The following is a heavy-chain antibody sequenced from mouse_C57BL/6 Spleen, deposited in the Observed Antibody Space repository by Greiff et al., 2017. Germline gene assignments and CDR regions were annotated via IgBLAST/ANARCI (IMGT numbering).Heavy chain of an antibody. J-gene: IGHJ4*01. CDR1: GYTFTDYE. CDR3: TDLITTVVAKDYAMDY. CDR2: IAPETGGT. V-gene: IGHV1-15*01. D-gene: IGHD1-1*01. Sequence: VQLQQSGAELVRPGASVTLSCKASGYTFTDYEMHWVKQTPVHGLEWIGAIAPETGGTAYNQKFKGKAILTADKSSSTAYMELRSLTSEDSAVYYCTDLITTVVAKDYAMDYWGQGTSVTVSS.